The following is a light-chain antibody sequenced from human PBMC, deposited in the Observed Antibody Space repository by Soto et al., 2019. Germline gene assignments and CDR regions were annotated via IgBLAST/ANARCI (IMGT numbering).Light chain of an antibody. CDR2: DIS. CDR3: QQRDYWQVT. J-gene: IGKJ5*01. V-gene: IGKV3-11*01. CDR1: VSVSSR. Sequence: GERASLTCRASVSVSSRLAWYQQKPGQAPKLLIYDISKRATGIPARFSGSGSGTDFTLTITSLEPEDFAVYYCQQRDYWQVTFGQGTRLEI.